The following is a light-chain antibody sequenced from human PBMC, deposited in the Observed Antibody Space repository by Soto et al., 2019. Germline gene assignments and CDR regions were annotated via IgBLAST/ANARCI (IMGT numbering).Light chain of an antibody. CDR1: SSDVGNYNY. J-gene: IGLJ3*02. CDR2: DVS. V-gene: IGLV2-11*01. Sequence: QSALTQPRSVSGSPGQSVTISCTGTSSDVGNYNYVSWYQQHPGKAPKLIIYDVSKRPSGVHDRFSGSKSGNTASLTISGLQAEDEADYFCCSYAGFSTLVFGGGTKLTVL. CDR3: CSYAGFSTLV.